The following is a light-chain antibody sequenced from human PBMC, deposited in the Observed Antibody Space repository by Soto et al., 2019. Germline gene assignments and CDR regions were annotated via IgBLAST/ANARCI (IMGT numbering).Light chain of an antibody. J-gene: IGKJ1*01. CDR2: GAS. CDR3: QQYSNWPRT. CDR1: QTVSSN. Sequence: EVVLTQSPATLSVSPGERATLSCSASQTVSSNLAWYQQKPGQAPRLLIYGASTRATGIPARFTGSGFMTEFTLTISSLQSEDFAVYYCQQYSNWPRTFGQGTKVDIK. V-gene: IGKV3-15*01.